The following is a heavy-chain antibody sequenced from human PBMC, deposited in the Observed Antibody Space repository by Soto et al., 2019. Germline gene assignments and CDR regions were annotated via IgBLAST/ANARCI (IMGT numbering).Heavy chain of an antibody. Sequence: SVKVSCKASGYTFTRYGISWVRQAPGQGLEWMGWISGYNGDTNYAQKFQGRVSMTIDTSTTTAYMELRSLTSDDTAVYYCAKNGQPPYYYYGLDVWGQGTKVTVSS. CDR1: GYTFTRYG. V-gene: IGHV1-18*01. J-gene: IGHJ6*02. CDR3: AKNGQPPYYYYGLDV. CDR2: ISGYNGDT. D-gene: IGHD2-8*01.